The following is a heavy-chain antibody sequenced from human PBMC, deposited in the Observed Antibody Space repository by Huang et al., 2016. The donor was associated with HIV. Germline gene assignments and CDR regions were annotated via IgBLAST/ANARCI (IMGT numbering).Heavy chain of an antibody. CDR1: GYSLTSDW. Sequence: EVQLVQSGAEVKKPGESLKISCKGSGYSLTSDWIGWVRQMPGTGLEWMAVIYPGDSCTGYSPSCQGQVTISADKPISTAYLQWSSLKASDTAMYYCARQRYYGGNNDAFDIWGQGTMVTVSS. V-gene: IGHV5-51*01. J-gene: IGHJ3*02. D-gene: IGHD4-17*01. CDR3: ARQRYYGGNNDAFDI. CDR2: IYPGDSCT.